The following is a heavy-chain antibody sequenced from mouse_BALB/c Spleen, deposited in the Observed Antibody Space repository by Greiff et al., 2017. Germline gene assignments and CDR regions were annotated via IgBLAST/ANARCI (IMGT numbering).Heavy chain of an antibody. CDR1: GFNIKDYY. Sequence: VQLQQSGAELVRSGASVKLSCTASGFNIKDYYMHWVKQRPEQGLEWIGWIDPENGDTEYAPKFQGKATMTADTSSNTAYLQLSSLTSEDTAVYYCNARPPYGSSYGFAYWGQGTLVTVSA. CDR2: IDPENGDT. V-gene: IGHV14-4*02. J-gene: IGHJ3*01. CDR3: NARPPYGSSYGFAY. D-gene: IGHD1-1*01.